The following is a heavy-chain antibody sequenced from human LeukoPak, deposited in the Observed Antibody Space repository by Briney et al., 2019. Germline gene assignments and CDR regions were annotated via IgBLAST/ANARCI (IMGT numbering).Heavy chain of an antibody. J-gene: IGHJ4*02. CDR2: ISYDGSNK. CDR3: ARDRDYYGSSPYDY. D-gene: IGHD3-10*01. V-gene: IGHV3-30*04. Sequence: PGRSLRLSCAASGFTFSSYAMHWVRQAPGKGLEWVAVISYDGSNKYYADSVKGRFTISRDNSKNTLYLQMNSLRAEDTAVYYCARDRDYYGSSPYDYWGQGTLVTVSS. CDR1: GFTFSSYA.